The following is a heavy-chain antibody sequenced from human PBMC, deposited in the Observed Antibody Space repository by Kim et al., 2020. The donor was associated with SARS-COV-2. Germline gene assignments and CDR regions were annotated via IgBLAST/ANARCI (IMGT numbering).Heavy chain of an antibody. J-gene: IGHJ4*02. V-gene: IGHV5-10-1*01. CDR1: GYSFTSYW. CDR2: IDPSDSYT. Sequence: GESLKISCKGSGYSFTSYWISWVRQMPGKGLEWMGRIDPSDSYTNYSPSFQGHVTISADKSISTAYLQWSSLKASDTAMYYCARRGGSSWYASGEEYYFDYWGQGTLVTVSS. CDR3: ARRGGSSWYASGEEYYFDY. D-gene: IGHD6-13*01.